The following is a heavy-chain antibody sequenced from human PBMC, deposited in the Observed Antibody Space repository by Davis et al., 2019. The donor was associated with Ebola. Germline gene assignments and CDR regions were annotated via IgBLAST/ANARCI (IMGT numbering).Heavy chain of an antibody. CDR2: IYSGGST. Sequence: GESLKISCTASGFTVTNNYMSWVRQAPGKGLEWVSIIYSGGSTYYAESVKGRFTISRHNSKNTVFLQMNSLRAEDTAVYYCARDLLGLPGLDYWGQGTLVTVSS. CDR1: GFTVTNNY. V-gene: IGHV3-53*04. D-gene: IGHD3-16*01. J-gene: IGHJ4*02. CDR3: ARDLLGLPGLDY.